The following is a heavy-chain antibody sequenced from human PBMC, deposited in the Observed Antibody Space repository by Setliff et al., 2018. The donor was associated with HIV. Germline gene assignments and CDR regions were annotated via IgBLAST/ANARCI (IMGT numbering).Heavy chain of an antibody. V-gene: IGHV3-43*01. CDR1: GFTFDDYA. CDR2: ISWDGGGT. J-gene: IGHJ5*02. D-gene: IGHD2-15*01. CDR3: ARSGGDCSGISCYSLWFDP. Sequence: PGGSLRLSCAASGFTFDDYAMHWVRQAPGKGLEWVSLISWDGGGTYYADSVKGRFTISRDNSNNMLFLQMNSLRTEDTAVYYCARSGGDCSGISCYSLWFDPWGHGTLVTVSS.